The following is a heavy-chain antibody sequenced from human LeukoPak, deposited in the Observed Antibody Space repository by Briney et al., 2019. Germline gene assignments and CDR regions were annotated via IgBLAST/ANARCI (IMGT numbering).Heavy chain of an antibody. CDR1: GYTFTGYY. Sequence: SVKVSCKASGYTFTGYYMHWVRQAPGQGREWMGWINPNSGGTNYAQKFQGRVTMTRDTSISTAYMGLSRLRSDDTAVYYCARGLLGSGSYDYWGQGTLVTVSS. D-gene: IGHD3-10*02. CDR2: INPNSGGT. V-gene: IGHV1-2*02. CDR3: ARGLLGSGSYDY. J-gene: IGHJ4*02.